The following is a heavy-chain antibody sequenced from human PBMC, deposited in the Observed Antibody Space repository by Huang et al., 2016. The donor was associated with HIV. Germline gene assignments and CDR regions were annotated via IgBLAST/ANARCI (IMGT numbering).Heavy chain of an antibody. V-gene: IGHV3-11*01. Sequence: QVQLVQSGGGLVKPGGSLRLSCGASEFILNDYYMTWVRQAAGKGREGISYMSSGATTMAYADSVKGRFTISTDNAKNALYLQMTNLRVEDTAIYYCARASWFGELTPDYWGQGTLVTVSS. CDR2: MSSGATTM. D-gene: IGHD3-10*01. CDR3: ARASWFGELTPDY. CDR1: EFILNDYY. J-gene: IGHJ4*02.